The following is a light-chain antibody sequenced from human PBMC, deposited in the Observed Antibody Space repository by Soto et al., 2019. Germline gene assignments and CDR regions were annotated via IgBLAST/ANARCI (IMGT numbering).Light chain of an antibody. Sequence: EIVLTQSPCTLSLSPGERATLSCRASQSVSSSYLVWHQQKPGQAPRLLIYDASNRATGIPARFSGSGSGTDFTLTISSLEPEDIAVYYCQEGTYWPAFGGGTKVDIK. J-gene: IGKJ4*01. CDR2: DAS. CDR3: QEGTYWPA. V-gene: IGKV3D-20*02. CDR1: QSVSSSY.